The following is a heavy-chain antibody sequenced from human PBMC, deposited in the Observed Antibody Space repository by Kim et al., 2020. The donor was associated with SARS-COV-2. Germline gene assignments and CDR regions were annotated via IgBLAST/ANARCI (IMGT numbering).Heavy chain of an antibody. D-gene: IGHD6-13*01. J-gene: IGHJ4*02. CDR2: ISSSSSYI. Sequence: GGSLRLFCAASGFTFSSYSMNWVRQAPGKGLEWVSSISSSSSYIYYADSVKGRFTISRDNAKNSLYLQMNSLRAEDTAVYYCARAPAAANTNGGYWGQGTLVTVSS. CDR1: GFTFSSYS. V-gene: IGHV3-21*01. CDR3: ARAPAAANTNGGY.